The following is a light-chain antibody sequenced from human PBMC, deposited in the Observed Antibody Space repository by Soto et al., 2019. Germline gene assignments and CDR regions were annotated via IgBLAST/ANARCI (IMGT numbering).Light chain of an antibody. V-gene: IGKV3-20*01. CDR1: QSVSSTY. CDR2: GAS. CDR3: QQYASSPIT. Sequence: EIVLTQSPGTLSLSPGERATLSCRASQSVSSTYVAWYQQKPGQTPRLLLYGASSRATGIPDRFSGSGSATDFTLTISRLEPEDFAVYYCQQYASSPITFGQGTRLEIK. J-gene: IGKJ5*01.